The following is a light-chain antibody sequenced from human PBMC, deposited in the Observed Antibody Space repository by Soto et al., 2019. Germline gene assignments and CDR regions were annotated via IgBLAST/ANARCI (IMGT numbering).Light chain of an antibody. CDR3: QQYISYSLT. V-gene: IGKV1-5*03. CDR2: KAS. Sequence: DIQMTQSPSTLSASVEDSVTITCRASQSVSPWLAWYQQKPGKAPNLLIYKASSLESGVPSRFSGSGSGTEFTLTISSLQPDDFATYYCQQYISYSLTFGQGTKLEIK. J-gene: IGKJ2*01. CDR1: QSVSPW.